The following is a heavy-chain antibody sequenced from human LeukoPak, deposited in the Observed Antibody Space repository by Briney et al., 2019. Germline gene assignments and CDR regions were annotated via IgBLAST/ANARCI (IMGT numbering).Heavy chain of an antibody. D-gene: IGHD2-2*01. CDR3: ARVPLGYCSSTSCFLYYFDY. CDR2: ISAYNGNT. V-gene: IGHV1-18*01. CDR1: GYTFTSYG. Sequence: ASVKVSCKASGYTFTSYGISWVRQAPGQGLEWMGWISAYNGNTNYAQKLQGRVTMTTDTSTSTAYMELSSLRSEDTAVYYCARVPLGYCSSTSCFLYYFDYWGQGTLVTVSS. J-gene: IGHJ4*02.